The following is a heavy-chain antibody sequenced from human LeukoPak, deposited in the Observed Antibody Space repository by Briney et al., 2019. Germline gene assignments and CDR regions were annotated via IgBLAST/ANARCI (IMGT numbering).Heavy chain of an antibody. CDR1: GFTFSSYA. V-gene: IGHV3-30-3*01. D-gene: IGHD3-3*01. J-gene: IGHJ4*02. CDR2: ISYDGSNK. CDR3: ARGQVLRLLEWLYYFDH. Sequence: PGRSLRLSCAASGFTFSSYAMHWVRQAPGKGLEWVAVISYDGSNKYYADSVKGRFTLSRDNSKNTLYLQMNSLRAEDTAVYYCARGQVLRLLEWLYYFDHWGQGTLVTVSS.